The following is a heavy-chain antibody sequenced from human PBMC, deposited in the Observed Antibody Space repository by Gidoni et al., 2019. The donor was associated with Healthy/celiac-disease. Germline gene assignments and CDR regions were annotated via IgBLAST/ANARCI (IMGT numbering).Heavy chain of an antibody. CDR3: AKDSRDTVVRWDYYGMDV. Sequence: EVQLLESGGGLVQPGGSLRLSCAASGFTFSSYAMSWVRQAPGKGLEWVSAISGSGGSTYYADSVKGRFTISRDNSKNTLYLQMNSLRAEDTAVYYCAKDSRDTVVRWDYYGMDVWGQGTTVTVSS. CDR2: ISGSGGST. D-gene: IGHD2-15*01. J-gene: IGHJ6*02. CDR1: GFTFSSYA. V-gene: IGHV3-23*01.